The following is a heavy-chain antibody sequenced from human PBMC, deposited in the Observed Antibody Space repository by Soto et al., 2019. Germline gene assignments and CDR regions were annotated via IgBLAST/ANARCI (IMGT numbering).Heavy chain of an antibody. D-gene: IGHD6-6*01. CDR3: ARDTKQLDWFDP. V-gene: IGHV1-3*01. CDR1: GYTFTSYA. Sequence: ASVKVSCKASGYTFTSYAMHWVRQAPGQRLEWMGWINAGNGNTKYSQKFQGRVTITRDTSASTAYMELSSLRPEDTAVYYCARDTKQLDWFDPWGQGPLVTASS. CDR2: INAGNGNT. J-gene: IGHJ5*02.